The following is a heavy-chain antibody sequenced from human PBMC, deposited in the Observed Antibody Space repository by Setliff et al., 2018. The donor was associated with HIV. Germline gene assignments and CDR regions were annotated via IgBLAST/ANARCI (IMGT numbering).Heavy chain of an antibody. Sequence: PSETLSLTCDVSGYSIVKGYYWGWIRQPPGKGLEWIGSVCRSGTTDFNPSLERRVTMSVDTSKNRFSLTLNSVTAADTAIYYCARLSHYYSTTEYTFDFWGQGTLVTVSS. CDR2: VCRSGTT. CDR3: ARLSHYYSTTEYTFDF. J-gene: IGHJ4*02. D-gene: IGHD3-10*01. V-gene: IGHV4-38-2*01. CDR1: GYSIVKGYY.